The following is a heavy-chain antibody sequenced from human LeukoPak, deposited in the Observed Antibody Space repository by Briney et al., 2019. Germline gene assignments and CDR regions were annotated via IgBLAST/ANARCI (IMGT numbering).Heavy chain of an antibody. D-gene: IGHD3-10*01. J-gene: IGHJ4*02. Sequence: GGSLRLSCAASGFTFSSYWMHWVRQAPGMGLVWVSRINTDGSTTSYADSVKGRFTISRDSAKNTLYLQMNSLRAEDTAVYYCARTVPGYFFDSWGQGTLVTVFS. CDR2: INTDGSTT. V-gene: IGHV3-74*01. CDR1: GFTFSSYW. CDR3: ARTVPGYFFDS.